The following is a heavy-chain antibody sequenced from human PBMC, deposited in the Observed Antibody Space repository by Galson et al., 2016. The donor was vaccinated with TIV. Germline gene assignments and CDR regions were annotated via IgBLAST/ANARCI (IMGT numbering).Heavy chain of an antibody. CDR2: IDPTYGGT. CDR3: IRDLGRLRDF. J-gene: IGHJ4*02. Sequence: SVKVSCKASGNIFTRDYVHWVRQAPGQGLEWMGVIDPTYGGTTFAQKFQALVTMTRDTSTSTVYMGVSGLKSDDPAVYYCIRDLGRLRDFWGQGTLVTVSS. D-gene: IGHD7-27*01. CDR1: GNIFTRDY. V-gene: IGHV1-46*03.